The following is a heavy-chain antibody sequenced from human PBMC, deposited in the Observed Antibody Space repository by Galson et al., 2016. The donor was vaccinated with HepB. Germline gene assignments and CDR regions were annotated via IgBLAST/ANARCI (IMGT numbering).Heavy chain of an antibody. CDR2: ISSSSSYI. CDR3: ARDRRSYSGSSNWFDP. CDR1: GFTFSSYS. Sequence: SLRLSCAASGFTFSSYSMNWVRQAPGKGLEWVSSISSSSSYIYYADSVKGRFTISRDNAKNSLYLQMNNLRAEDTAVYYCARDRRSYSGSSNWFDPWGQGTLVTVSS. J-gene: IGHJ5*02. V-gene: IGHV3-21*01. D-gene: IGHD1-26*01.